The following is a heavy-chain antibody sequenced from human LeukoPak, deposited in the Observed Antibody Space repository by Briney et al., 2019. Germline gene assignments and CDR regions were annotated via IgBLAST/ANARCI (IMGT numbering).Heavy chain of an antibody. CDR3: AKGENSYGLNYMDV. J-gene: IGHJ6*03. CDR1: GFTFSSYA. CDR2: ISGSGGST. V-gene: IGHV3-23*01. D-gene: IGHD5-18*01. Sequence: GGSLRLPCAASGFTFSSYAMSWVRQAPGKGLEWVSAISGSGGSTYYADSVKGRFTISRDNSKNTLYLQMNSLRAEDTAVYYCAKGENSYGLNYMDVWGKGTTVTVSS.